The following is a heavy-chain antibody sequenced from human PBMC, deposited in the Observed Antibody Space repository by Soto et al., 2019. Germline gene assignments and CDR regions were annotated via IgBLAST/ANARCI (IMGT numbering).Heavy chain of an antibody. CDR2: INSDGSST. D-gene: IGHD5-12*01. J-gene: IGHJ4*02. V-gene: IGHV3-74*01. CDR3: ARDRQYSGYDAFDY. Sequence: EVQLVESGGGLVQPGGSLRLSCAASGFTFSSYWMHWVRQAPGKGLVWVSRINSDGSSTSYADSVKGRFTISRDDAKNTLYLQMNSLRAEDTAVYYCARDRQYSGYDAFDYWGQGTLVTVSS. CDR1: GFTFSSYW.